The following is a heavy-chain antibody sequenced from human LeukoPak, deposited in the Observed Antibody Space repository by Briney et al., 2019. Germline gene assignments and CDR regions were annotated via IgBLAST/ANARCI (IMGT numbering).Heavy chain of an antibody. Sequence: PSETLSLTCTVSGGSISSYYWSWIRQPPGKGLEWIGYIYYSGSTNYNPSLKSRVTISVDTSKNQFSLKLSSVTAADTAVYYCARHADILTGYYRGAFDYWGQGTPVTVSS. CDR1: GGSISSYY. V-gene: IGHV4-59*08. J-gene: IGHJ4*02. CDR2: IYYSGST. CDR3: ARHADILTGYYRGAFDY. D-gene: IGHD3-9*01.